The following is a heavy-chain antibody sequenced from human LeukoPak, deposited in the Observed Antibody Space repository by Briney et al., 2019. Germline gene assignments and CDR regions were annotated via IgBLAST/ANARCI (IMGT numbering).Heavy chain of an antibody. V-gene: IGHV3-9*01. CDR2: ISWDSFTI. Sequence: PGGSLRLSCAASGFTFSDYAMHWVRQAPGKGLEWVSGISWDSFTIGYADSVKGRFTISRDNAKNSLYLQVNSLRAEDTALYYCAKGFLSATTPGLDAFDIWGQGTMVTVSS. D-gene: IGHD2-15*01. CDR1: GFTFSDYA. CDR3: AKGFLSATTPGLDAFDI. J-gene: IGHJ3*02.